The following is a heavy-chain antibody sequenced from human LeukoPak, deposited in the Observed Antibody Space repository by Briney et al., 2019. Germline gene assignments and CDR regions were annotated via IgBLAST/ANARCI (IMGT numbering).Heavy chain of an antibody. CDR3: ARARDIVVVPAAILGGDFDY. D-gene: IGHD2-2*01. V-gene: IGHV3-30*03. Sequence: GGSLRLSCAASGFTFSDYAMHWVRQAPGKGLEWVAVISDDGSNKYSADSVKGRFTISRDNSKNTLFLQMSSLRSEDTAVYYCARARDIVVVPAAILGGDFDYWGQGTLVTVSS. CDR2: ISDDGSNK. CDR1: GFTFSDYA. J-gene: IGHJ4*02.